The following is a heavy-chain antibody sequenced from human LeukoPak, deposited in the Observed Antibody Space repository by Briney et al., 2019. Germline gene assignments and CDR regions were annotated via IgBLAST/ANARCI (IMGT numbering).Heavy chain of an antibody. CDR2: ITPYNGNT. CDR3: ARSTPITGVRAFDI. CDR1: GYIFTSYG. J-gene: IGHJ3*02. V-gene: IGHV1-18*01. Sequence: GASVKVSCKASGYIFTSYGVSWVRQALGQGLEWMGWITPYNGNTNYAQKFQGRVTMTTEISTRTAYMELQSLRSDDTAVYYCARSTPITGVRAFDIWGQGTMVTVSS. D-gene: IGHD3-3*01.